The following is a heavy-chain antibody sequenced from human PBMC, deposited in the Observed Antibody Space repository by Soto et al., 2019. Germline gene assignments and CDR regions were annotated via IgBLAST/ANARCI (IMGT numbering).Heavy chain of an antibody. CDR2: IYWDDSK. V-gene: IGHV2-5*02. D-gene: IGHD1-26*01. Sequence: QITLKESGPTLVKPTQTLTLTCTFSGFSLPTDRVGVGWIRQPPGKALGWLAVIYWDDSKTYRPSLKSRLTITKSTYKNQVALTMTDMDPVDTATYYCAHAYGGRSLYWGQGTLVTVSS. J-gene: IGHJ4*02. CDR1: GFSLPTDRVG. CDR3: AHAYGGRSLY.